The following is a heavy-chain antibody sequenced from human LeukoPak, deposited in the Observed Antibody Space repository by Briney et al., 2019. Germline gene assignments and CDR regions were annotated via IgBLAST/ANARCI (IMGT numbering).Heavy chain of an antibody. Sequence: SETLSLTCSVSGGSFSSYCWSWVRQPPGKGLEWIGYIYYVGGTKYNPSLKSRVTISIDPPKNQFSLKLSSVTAADTAVYYCARGGLTMVRGLIAWGQGTLVTVSS. J-gene: IGHJ4*02. CDR1: GGSFSSYC. CDR2: IYYVGGT. V-gene: IGHV4-59*12. CDR3: ARGGLTMVRGLIA. D-gene: IGHD3-10*01.